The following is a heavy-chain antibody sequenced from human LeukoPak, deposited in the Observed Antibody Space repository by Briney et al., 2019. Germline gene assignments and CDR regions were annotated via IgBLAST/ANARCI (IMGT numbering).Heavy chain of an antibody. Sequence: SETLSLTCTMSGGGDSITDYYWSWIRQPPGKGLEWLGYVYHRGSTDYSPSLKSRLIISLDTSKSQFSLRLSSVTAADTAVYYCARGGYDNSGSFGSFDAFDIWGQGTMVIVSS. CDR3: ARGGYDNSGSFGSFDAFDI. J-gene: IGHJ3*02. V-gene: IGHV4-59*01. CDR1: GGGDSITDYY. D-gene: IGHD3-22*01. CDR2: VYHRGST.